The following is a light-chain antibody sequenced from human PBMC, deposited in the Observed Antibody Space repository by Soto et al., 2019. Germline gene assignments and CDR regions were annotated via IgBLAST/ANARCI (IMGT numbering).Light chain of an antibody. CDR3: TSYAGSNIPVV. V-gene: IGLV2-8*01. Sequence: QSALTQPPSASGSPGQSVSISCTGTSSDVGGYNFVSWYQQHPGKAPKLMIYEVTKRPSGVPDRFSGSKSGNTASLTVSGSQADDEADYYCTSYAGSNIPVVFGGGTKLTVL. CDR2: EVT. CDR1: SSDVGGYNF. J-gene: IGLJ2*01.